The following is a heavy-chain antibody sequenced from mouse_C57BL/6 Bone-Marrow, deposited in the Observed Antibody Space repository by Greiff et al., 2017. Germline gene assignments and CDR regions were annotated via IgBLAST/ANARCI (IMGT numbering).Heavy chain of an antibody. D-gene: IGHD1-1*01. CDR3: ARSYYYCSSHYYYTMDF. V-gene: IGHV1-7*01. CDR1: GYTFTSYW. Sequence: VQLQQSGAELAKPGASVKLSCKASGYTFTSYWMHWVKQRPGQGLEWIGYINPSSGYTKYNQKFNDKATLTADKSSSTAYMQLSSLTYEDCAVYYYARSYYYCSSHYYYTMDFWGQGTSVTVSS. J-gene: IGHJ4*01. CDR2: INPSSGYT.